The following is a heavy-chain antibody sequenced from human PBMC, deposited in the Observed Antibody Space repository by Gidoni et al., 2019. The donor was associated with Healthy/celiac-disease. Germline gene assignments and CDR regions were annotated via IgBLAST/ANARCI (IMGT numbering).Heavy chain of an antibody. V-gene: IGHV3-23*01. CDR2: ISGSGGST. CDR1: GFPFSSYA. D-gene: IGHD2-15*01. Sequence: EVQLLESGGGLVQPGGSLRLSCAASGFPFSSYAMSWVRQAPGKGLEWVSAISGSGGSTYYADSVKGRFTISRDNSKNTLYLQMNSLRAEDTAVYYCAKSKTRICSGGSCWLDYWGQGTLVTVSS. CDR3: AKSKTRICSGGSCWLDY. J-gene: IGHJ4*02.